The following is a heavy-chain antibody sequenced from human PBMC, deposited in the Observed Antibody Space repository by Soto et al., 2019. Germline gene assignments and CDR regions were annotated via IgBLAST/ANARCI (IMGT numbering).Heavy chain of an antibody. CDR1: GYTFTSYG. CDR3: ARYEDYGPLFFEF. D-gene: IGHD3-10*01. V-gene: IGHV1-18*01. Sequence: ASVKVSCKASGYTFTSYGISWGRQAPGQGLEWMGWISAYNGNTNYAQKLQGRVTMTTDTSTSTAYMELRSLRPDDTAVYYCARYEDYGPLFFEFWGQGILVTVSS. CDR2: ISAYNGNT. J-gene: IGHJ1*01.